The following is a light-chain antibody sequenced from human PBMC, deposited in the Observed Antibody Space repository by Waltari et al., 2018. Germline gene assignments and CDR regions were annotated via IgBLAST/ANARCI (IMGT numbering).Light chain of an antibody. V-gene: IGKV2-30*01. CDR2: KVS. J-gene: IGKJ2*01. CDR3: MQGTHWPYT. CDR1: QSLVFSDGNIY. Sequence: DVVMTQSPLSLPVTLGQPASIPCRSIQSLVFSDGNIYLNWFRQRPGQSPRRLIYKVSDRDSGVPDRFSGSGSGTDFTLKISRVEAEDVGVYYCMQGTHWPYTFGQGTKLEIK.